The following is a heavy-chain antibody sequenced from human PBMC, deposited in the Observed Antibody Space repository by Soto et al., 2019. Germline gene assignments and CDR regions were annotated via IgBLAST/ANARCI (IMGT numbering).Heavy chain of an antibody. CDR1: GGSFSGYY. J-gene: IGHJ6*02. V-gene: IGHV4-34*01. Sequence: SETLSLTCAVYGGSFSGYYWSWIRQPPGKGLEWIGEINHSGSTNYNPSLKSRVTISVDTSKNQFSLKLSSVTAADTAVYYCARDRGKEQQTVYGMDVWGQGTTVTVSS. D-gene: IGHD6-13*01. CDR3: ARDRGKEQQTVYGMDV. CDR2: INHSGST.